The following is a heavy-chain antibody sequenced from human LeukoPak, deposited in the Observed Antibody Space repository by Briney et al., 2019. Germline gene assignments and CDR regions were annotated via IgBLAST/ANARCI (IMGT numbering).Heavy chain of an antibody. CDR3: ARRGDGGRSFDY. Sequence: GGSLRLSCAASGFTFSSYVMSWVRQAPGKGLEWVSVIYSGGSTYYADSVKGRFTISGDDSDNTLYLQMNSLRAEDTAVYYCARRGDGGRSFDYWGQGTQVTVSS. D-gene: IGHD4-23*01. CDR1: GFTFSSYV. CDR2: IYSGGST. V-gene: IGHV3-53*01. J-gene: IGHJ4*02.